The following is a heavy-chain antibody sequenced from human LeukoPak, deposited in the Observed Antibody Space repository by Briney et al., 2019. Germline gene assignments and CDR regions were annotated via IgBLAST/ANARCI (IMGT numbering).Heavy chain of an antibody. Sequence: SETLSLTCAVYGGSFSGYYWSWIRQPPGKGLEWIGEINHSGSTNYNPSLKSRVTISVDTSKNQFSLKLSSVTAADTAVYYCVRVKAALLLYYNNSMDVGGKGTTVTVSS. CDR3: VRVKAALLLYYNNSMDV. V-gene: IGHV4-34*01. J-gene: IGHJ6*03. D-gene: IGHD6-6*01. CDR1: GGSFSGYY. CDR2: INHSGST.